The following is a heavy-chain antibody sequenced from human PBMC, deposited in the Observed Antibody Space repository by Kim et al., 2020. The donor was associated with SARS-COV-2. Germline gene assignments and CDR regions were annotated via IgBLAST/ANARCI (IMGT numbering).Heavy chain of an antibody. D-gene: IGHD3-3*01. CDR1: GGTFSSYA. CDR3: ARVGPVVTIFGVVSEGYFDY. Sequence: SVKVSCKASGGTFSSYAISWVRQAPGQGLEWMGGIIPIFGTANYAQKFQGRVTITADESTSTAYMELSSLRSEDTAVYYCARVGPVVTIFGVVSEGYFDYWGQGTLVTVSS. CDR2: IIPIFGTA. V-gene: IGHV1-69*13. J-gene: IGHJ4*02.